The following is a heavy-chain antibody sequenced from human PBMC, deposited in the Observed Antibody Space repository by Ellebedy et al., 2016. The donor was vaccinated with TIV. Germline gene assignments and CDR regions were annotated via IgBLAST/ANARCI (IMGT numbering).Heavy chain of an antibody. CDR1: GFTFSRYW. CDR3: ARGASLYGDYVFDY. CDR2: ITPDGRTT. V-gene: IGHV3-74*01. J-gene: IGHJ4*02. D-gene: IGHD4-17*01. Sequence: GESLKISCAVSGFTFSRYWMHWVRQAPGKGLVWVSRITPDGRTTSYADSVKGRFTISRDNAKNTLFLQMNSLRAEDTAVYYCARGASLYGDYVFDYWGQGTLVTVSS.